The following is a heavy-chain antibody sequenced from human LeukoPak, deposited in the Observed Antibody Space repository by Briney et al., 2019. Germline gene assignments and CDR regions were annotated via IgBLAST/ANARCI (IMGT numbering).Heavy chain of an antibody. CDR3: ARGLVSYYYYMDV. CDR2: INHSGST. V-gene: IGHV4-34*01. CDR1: GGSFSGYY. Sequence: SETLSLTCAVYGGSFSGYYWSWIRQPPGKGLEWIGEINHSGSTNYNPSLKGRVTISVDTSKSQFSLKLSSVTAADTAVYYCARGLVSYYYYMDVWGKGTTVTVSS. J-gene: IGHJ6*03.